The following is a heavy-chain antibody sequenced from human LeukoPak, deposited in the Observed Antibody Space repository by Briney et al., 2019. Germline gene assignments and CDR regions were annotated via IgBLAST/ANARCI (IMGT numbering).Heavy chain of an antibody. CDR1: GFTFGDYY. CDR2: ISSSGSTI. CDR3: ARTGILTGYRAWNWFDP. J-gene: IGHJ5*02. D-gene: IGHD3-9*01. Sequence: GGSLRLSCAASGFTFGDYYMSWIRQAPGKGLEWVSYISSSGSTIYYADSVKGRFTISRDNAKNSLYLQMNSLRAEDTAVYYCARTGILTGYRAWNWFDPWGQGTLVTVSS. V-gene: IGHV3-11*01.